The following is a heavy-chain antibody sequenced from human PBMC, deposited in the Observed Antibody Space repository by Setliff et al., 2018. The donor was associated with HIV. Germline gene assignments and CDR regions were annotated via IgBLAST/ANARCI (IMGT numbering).Heavy chain of an antibody. CDR2: LYYTGRA. D-gene: IGHD5-12*01. Sequence: PSETLSLTCTVSGGSINNYFWSWIRQPPGKGLEWLGCLYYTGRANYNPSLKSRLTVSVDTSKNQFSLKLSSVTAADTAVYYCASDGYNYKKGTSYMDVWGKGTTVTVSS. CDR3: ASDGYNYKKGTSYMDV. V-gene: IGHV4-59*01. J-gene: IGHJ6*03. CDR1: GGSINNYF.